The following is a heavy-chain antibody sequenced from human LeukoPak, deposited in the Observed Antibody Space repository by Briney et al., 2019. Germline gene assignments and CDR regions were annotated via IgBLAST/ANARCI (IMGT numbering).Heavy chain of an antibody. V-gene: IGHV4-31*03. J-gene: IGHJ4*02. Sequence: SQTLSLTCTVSGGSISSGGYYWSWIRQHPGRGLEWIGYIYYSGSTYYNPSLKSRVTISVDTSKNQFSLKLSSVTAADTAVYYCARSDCSGGSCYSPFFDYWGQGTLVTVSS. CDR3: ARSDCSGGSCYSPFFDY. D-gene: IGHD2-15*01. CDR2: IYYSGST. CDR1: GGSISSGGYY.